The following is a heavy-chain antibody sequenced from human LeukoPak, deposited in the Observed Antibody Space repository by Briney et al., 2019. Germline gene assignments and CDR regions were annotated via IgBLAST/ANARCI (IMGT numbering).Heavy chain of an antibody. D-gene: IGHD1-1*01. CDR3: ARDWTTGTPPKVFDY. CDR2: ISGSGGST. Sequence: GGSLRLSCAASGFTFSSYAMNWVRQAPGKGLEWVSAISGSGGSTYYADSVKGRFTISRDNAKNSLYLQMNSLRAEDTAVYYCARDWTTGTPPKVFDYWGQGTLVTVSS. J-gene: IGHJ4*02. CDR1: GFTFSSYA. V-gene: IGHV3-23*01.